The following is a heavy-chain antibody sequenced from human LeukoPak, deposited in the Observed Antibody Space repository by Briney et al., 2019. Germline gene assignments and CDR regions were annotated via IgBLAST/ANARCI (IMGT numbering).Heavy chain of an antibody. CDR3: ARGGYYDSSGYYYGNFDY. CDR2: INHSGST. D-gene: IGHD3-22*01. CDR1: GGSFSGYY. J-gene: IGHJ4*02. Sequence: SETLSLTCAVYGGSFSGYYWSWIRQPPGEGLEWIGEINHSGSTNYNPSLKSRVTISVDTSKNQFSLKLSSVTAADTAVYYCARGGYYDSSGYYYGNFDYWGQGTLVTVSS. V-gene: IGHV4-34*01.